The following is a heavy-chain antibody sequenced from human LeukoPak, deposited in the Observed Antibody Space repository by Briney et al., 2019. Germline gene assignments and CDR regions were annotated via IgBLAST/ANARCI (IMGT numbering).Heavy chain of an antibody. D-gene: IGHD4-17*01. CDR1: GFTFSSYW. CDR3: ARRDHGDYGEEY. CDR2: IKEDGSEK. J-gene: IGHJ4*02. Sequence: GGSLRLSCTASGFTFSSYWMSWVRQAPGKGLEWVANIKEDGSEKHYVDSVKGRFTISRDNAKNSLSLQMNSLRAEDTAVYYCARRDHGDYGEEYWGQGTLVTVSS. V-gene: IGHV3-7*01.